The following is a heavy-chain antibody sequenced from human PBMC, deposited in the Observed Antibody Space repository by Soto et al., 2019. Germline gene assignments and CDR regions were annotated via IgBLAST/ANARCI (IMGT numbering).Heavy chain of an antibody. D-gene: IGHD6-13*01. J-gene: IGHJ4*02. CDR3: ARGNSSSWYNFDY. CDR1: GGSISSYY. Sequence: QVQLQESGPGLVKPSETLSLTCTDSGGSISSYYWSWIRQPPGKGLEWIGYIYYSGSTHYNPSLKSRVTISVDTAKNQFCLKLSSVTAADTAVYYCARGNSSSWYNFDYWGQGTLVNVSS. V-gene: IGHV4-59*08. CDR2: IYYSGST.